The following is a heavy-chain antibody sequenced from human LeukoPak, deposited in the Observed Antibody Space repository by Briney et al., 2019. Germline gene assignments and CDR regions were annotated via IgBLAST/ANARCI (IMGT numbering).Heavy chain of an antibody. CDR1: GGSIRDYY. J-gene: IGHJ4*02. V-gene: IGHV4-59*01. CDR3: AGEGDYWHRFDH. Sequence: PSVTLPLTCTVSGGSIRDYYWTWIRQPPAKGLECLGNIFHSVSTNYNPSLKSRVTISVETSKNQFSLRLSSVTAADTAVYYCAGEGDYWHRFDHWGRGTLVTVSS. CDR2: IFHSVST. D-gene: IGHD4-17*01.